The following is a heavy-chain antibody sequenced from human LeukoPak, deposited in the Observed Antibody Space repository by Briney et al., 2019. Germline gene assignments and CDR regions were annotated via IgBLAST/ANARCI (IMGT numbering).Heavy chain of an antibody. CDR2: IYPGDSDT. CDR1: GYSFTSYW. CDR3: ARQDSSTWYDKVDP. V-gene: IGHV5-51*01. D-gene: IGHD6-13*01. Sequence: GASLKISCKSSGYSFTSYWIAWVRPVPGTGLELMGIIYPGDSDTRYGPSFRGQVTISADKSISTAYLQWSSLRASDSGLYYCARQDSSTWYDKVDPWGQGTLVIVSS. J-gene: IGHJ5*02.